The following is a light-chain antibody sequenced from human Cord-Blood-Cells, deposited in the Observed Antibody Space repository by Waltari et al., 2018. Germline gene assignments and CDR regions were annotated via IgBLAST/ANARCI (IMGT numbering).Light chain of an antibody. J-gene: IGLJ3*02. CDR3: SSYTSSSTRV. CDR1: SSDVGGYNY. Sequence: QYALTQPASVSGSPGQSITISCTGTSSDVGGYNYVSWYQQHPGKAPKLMIYDVSNRPSGVSNRFSGSKSGNTASLTISGHQAEDEADYYCSSYTSSSTRVFGGGTKLTVL. CDR2: DVS. V-gene: IGLV2-14*01.